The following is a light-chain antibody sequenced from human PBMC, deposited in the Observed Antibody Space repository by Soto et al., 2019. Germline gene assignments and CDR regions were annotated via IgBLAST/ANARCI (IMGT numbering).Light chain of an antibody. CDR3: QQCNGFPWT. CDR2: GAS. Sequence: EIVMTQSPATLSVSPGERATLSCRASQSISNNLAWYQHKPGQAPRLLIYGASTRATGIPAKFSGSGSGTEFTVTISSLQSEDFAVYYCQQCNGFPWTFGQGTKVEIK. CDR1: QSISNN. J-gene: IGKJ1*01. V-gene: IGKV3-15*01.